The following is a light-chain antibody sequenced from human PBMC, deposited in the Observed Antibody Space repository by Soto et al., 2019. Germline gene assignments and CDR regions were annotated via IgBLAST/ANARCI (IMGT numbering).Light chain of an antibody. V-gene: IGKV3-15*01. J-gene: IGKJ4*01. CDR2: GAS. CDR1: QSISSN. CDR3: QQYHNRPPFT. Sequence: EIVMTQSPATLSVSPGERATLSCRASQSISSNLAWYQQKPGQAPRFLIYGASTRATGIPTRFSGSGSGTEFTLTISSLQSEDFAVYYCQQYHNRPPFTFGGGTKV.